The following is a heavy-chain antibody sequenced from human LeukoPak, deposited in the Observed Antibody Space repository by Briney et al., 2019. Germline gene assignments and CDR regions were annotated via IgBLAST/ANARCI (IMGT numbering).Heavy chain of an antibody. CDR3: ARLTEVAVARSKYWYFDL. CDR1: GGSISSYY. Sequence: SETLSLTCTVSGGSISSYYWNWIRQPPGKGLEWIGYIYYTRSTNYNPSLKSRITMSVDTSKSQFSLKLSSVTAADTAVYYCARLTEVAVARSKYWYFDLWGRGTLVTVSS. J-gene: IGHJ2*01. CDR2: IYYTRST. V-gene: IGHV4-59*08. D-gene: IGHD6-19*01.